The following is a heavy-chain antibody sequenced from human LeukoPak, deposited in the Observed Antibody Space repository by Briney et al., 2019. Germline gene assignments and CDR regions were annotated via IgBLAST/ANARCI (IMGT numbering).Heavy chain of an antibody. V-gene: IGHV3-23*01. Sequence: GGSLRLSCAASGFTFSSYAMSWVRQAPGKGLEWVPVISGSGGSTYYADSVKGRFTISRDNSKNTLYLQTNSLRAEDTAVYYCAKDVGHNWFDPWGQGTLVTVSS. CDR1: GFTFSSYA. D-gene: IGHD1-26*01. CDR2: ISGSGGST. J-gene: IGHJ5*02. CDR3: AKDVGHNWFDP.